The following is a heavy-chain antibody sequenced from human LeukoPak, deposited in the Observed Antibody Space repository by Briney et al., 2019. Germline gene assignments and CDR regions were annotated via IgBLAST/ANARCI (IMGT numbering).Heavy chain of an antibody. D-gene: IGHD3-3*01. CDR2: IKQDGSER. J-gene: IGHJ4*02. CDR3: ARQSGPKWLLFY. V-gene: IGHV3-7*01. Sequence: GGSLRLSCEASGLSISSEWMSWVRQAPGKGLEWVANIKQDGSERYYVGSVKGRFTISRDNARNSLYLQMHSLRAEDTAVYYCARQSGPKWLLFYWGQGTLVTVSS. CDR1: GLSISSEW.